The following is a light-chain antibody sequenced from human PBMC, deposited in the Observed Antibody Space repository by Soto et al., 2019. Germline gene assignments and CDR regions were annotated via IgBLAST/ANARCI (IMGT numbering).Light chain of an antibody. CDR2: EVR. Sequence: QAVVTQPASESGSPGQSITISCTGTSSDVGANNAVSWYQQHPGKAPKLIIYEVRNRPPGVSNRFSGSKSGNAASLTISGLQAEDEADYYCSSYTSTTTWVFGGGTKLTVL. CDR1: SSDVGANNA. CDR3: SSYTSTTTWV. V-gene: IGLV2-14*01. J-gene: IGLJ3*02.